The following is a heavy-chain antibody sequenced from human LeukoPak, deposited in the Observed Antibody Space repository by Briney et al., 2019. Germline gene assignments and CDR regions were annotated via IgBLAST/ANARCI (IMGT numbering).Heavy chain of an antibody. CDR3: ARGRKKWELLRRGYYMDV. CDR2: IYYSGST. J-gene: IGHJ6*03. CDR1: GGSISSSSYY. V-gene: IGHV4-39*07. Sequence: SETLSLTCTVSGGSISSSSYYWGWIRQPPGKGLEWIGSIYYSGSTYYNPSLKSRVTISVDTSKNQFSLKLSSVTAADTAVYYCARGRKKWELLRRGYYMDVWGKGTTVTVSS. D-gene: IGHD1-26*01.